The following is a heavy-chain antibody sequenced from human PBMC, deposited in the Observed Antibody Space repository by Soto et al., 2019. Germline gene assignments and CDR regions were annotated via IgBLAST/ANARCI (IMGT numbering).Heavy chain of an antibody. D-gene: IGHD3-3*01. Sequence: SLRLSCAASGFTFSSYWMSWVRQAPGKGLEWVANIKQDGSEKYYVDSVKGRFTISRDNAKNSLYLQMNSLRAEDTAVYYCARDTYYDFWSGYPYYYYYMDVWGKGTTVTVSS. CDR2: IKQDGSEK. V-gene: IGHV3-7*01. J-gene: IGHJ6*03. CDR1: GFTFSSYW. CDR3: ARDTYYDFWSGYPYYYYYMDV.